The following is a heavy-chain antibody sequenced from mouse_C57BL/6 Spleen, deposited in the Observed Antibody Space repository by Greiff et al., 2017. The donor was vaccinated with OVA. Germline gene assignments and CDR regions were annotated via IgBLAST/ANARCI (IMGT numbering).Heavy chain of an antibody. V-gene: IGHV1-19*01. D-gene: IGHD1-2*01. CDR3: ARWGYYGPYAMDY. Sequence: VQLQQSGPVLVKPGASVKMSCKASGYTFTDYYMNWVKQSHGKSLEWIGVINPYNGGTSYNQKFKGKATLTVDKSSSTAYMELNSLTSEDSAVYYCARWGYYGPYAMDYWGQGTSVTVSS. CDR1: GYTFTDYY. J-gene: IGHJ4*01. CDR2: INPYNGGT.